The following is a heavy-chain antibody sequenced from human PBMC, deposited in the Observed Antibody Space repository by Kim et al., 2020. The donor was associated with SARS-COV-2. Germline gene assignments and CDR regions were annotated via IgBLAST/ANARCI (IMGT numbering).Heavy chain of an antibody. D-gene: IGHD6-13*01. J-gene: IGHJ5*02. V-gene: IGHV5-51*01. CDR2: IYPGDSDT. CDR1: GYSFTTYW. CDR3: ARKTRAAGMFGWFDP. Sequence: GESLKISCKGSGYSFTTYWIGWVRQMPGKGLEWMGIIYPGDSDTRYSPSFQGQVTISADKSISTAYLQWSGLKASDTAMYYCARKTRAAGMFGWFDPWGQGTLVTVSS.